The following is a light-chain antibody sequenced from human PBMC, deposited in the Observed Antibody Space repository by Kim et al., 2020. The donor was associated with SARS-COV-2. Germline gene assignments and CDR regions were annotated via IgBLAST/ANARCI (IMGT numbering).Light chain of an antibody. CDR2: GAS. CDR3: QQYGSSPRT. J-gene: IGKJ2*01. Sequence: WSPGDSATLSCRASQKVSRSYLAWYQQKPGQAPRLLIYGASSRATGIPDRFSGSGSGTDITLTISRLEPEDFAVYYCQQYGSSPRTFGQGTKLEI. CDR1: QKVSRSY. V-gene: IGKV3-20*01.